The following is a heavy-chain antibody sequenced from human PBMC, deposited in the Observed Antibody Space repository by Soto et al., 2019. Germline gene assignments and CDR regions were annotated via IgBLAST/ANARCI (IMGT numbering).Heavy chain of an antibody. D-gene: IGHD1-26*01. V-gene: IGHV3-7*03. Sequence: DVQLVESGGDLVQPGGSLRLSFAASGFTFRSYWMSWVRQAPGRGLEWVANINRDGSDQYYVDSVKGRFTISRDNAKNSLYLQMNSLRAEDTAIYYCAHLLVVGADDFDHWGQGTLVTVSS. CDR1: GFTFRSYW. CDR2: INRDGSDQ. J-gene: IGHJ4*02. CDR3: AHLLVVGADDFDH.